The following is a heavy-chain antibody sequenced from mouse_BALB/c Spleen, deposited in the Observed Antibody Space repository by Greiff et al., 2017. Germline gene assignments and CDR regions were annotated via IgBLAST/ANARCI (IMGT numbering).Heavy chain of an antibody. V-gene: IGHV5-9-4*01. CDR1: GFTFSSYA. J-gene: IGHJ3*01. CDR3: AREGYDGPWFAY. D-gene: IGHD2-14*01. Sequence: EVKVVESGGGLVKPGGSLKLSCAASGFTFSSYAMSWVRQSPEKRLEWVAEISSGGSYTYYPDTVTGRFIISRDNAKNTLYLEMSSLRSEDTAMYYCAREGYDGPWFAYWGQGTLVTVSA. CDR2: ISSGGSYT.